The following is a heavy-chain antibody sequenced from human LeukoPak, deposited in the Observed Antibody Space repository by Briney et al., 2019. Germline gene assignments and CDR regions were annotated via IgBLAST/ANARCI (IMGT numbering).Heavy chain of an antibody. CDR2: ITRSSSYI. V-gene: IGHV3-21*01. CDR3: ATSGSGGNYPLDY. Sequence: GGSLRLSCAASGFTFSSYAMNWVRQAPGTGLEWVSSITRSSSYIYYADSVKGRFTISRDNAKNSLFLQVNSLRAEDTALYYCATSGSGGNYPLDYWGQGTLVTVSS. J-gene: IGHJ4*02. D-gene: IGHD1-26*01. CDR1: GFTFSSYA.